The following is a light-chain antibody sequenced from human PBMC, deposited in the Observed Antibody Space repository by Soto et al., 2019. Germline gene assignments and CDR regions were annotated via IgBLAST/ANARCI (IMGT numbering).Light chain of an antibody. CDR1: SSDVGRYNY. Sequence: QSALTQPASVSGSPGQSITISCTGTSSDVGRYNYVSWYQQHPGKAPKLMIYEVINRPSGVSHRFSGSKSANTASLTISGLQAEDEADYYCSSYTTTSTLVFGTGTKLTVL. J-gene: IGLJ1*01. V-gene: IGLV2-14*01. CDR2: EVI. CDR3: SSYTTTSTLV.